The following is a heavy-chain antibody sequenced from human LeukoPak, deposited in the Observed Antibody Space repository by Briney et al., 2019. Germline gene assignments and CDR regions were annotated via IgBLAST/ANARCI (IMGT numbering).Heavy chain of an antibody. V-gene: IGHV3-23*01. Sequence: GGSLRLSCAASGFTFSNHAMSWVRQAPGKGLEWVSSIGHRDDSSNYADSAKGRFTISRDNSKNALYLQMNSLRVDDTAIYYCAKDLGAGGEGATLDYWGQGTLVTVSS. CDR2: IGHRDDSS. CDR1: GFTFSNHA. CDR3: AKDLGAGGEGATLDY. D-gene: IGHD1-26*01. J-gene: IGHJ4*02.